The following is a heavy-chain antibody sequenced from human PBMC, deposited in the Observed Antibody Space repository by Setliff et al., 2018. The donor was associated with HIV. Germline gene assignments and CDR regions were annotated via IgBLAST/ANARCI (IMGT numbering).Heavy chain of an antibody. D-gene: IGHD2-15*01. V-gene: IGHV3-20*04. CDR1: GFTFSNSW. J-gene: IGHJ6*03. CDR2: ITSNGGRT. CDR3: ARVVGVAPYYYMDV. Sequence: PGGSLRLSCAASGFTFSNSWMTWVRQAPGKGLEWVSGITSNGGRTGYADSVKGRFTISRDTSKDTLYLQMNSLRAEDTAVYYCARVVGVAPYYYMDVWGKGTTVTVSS.